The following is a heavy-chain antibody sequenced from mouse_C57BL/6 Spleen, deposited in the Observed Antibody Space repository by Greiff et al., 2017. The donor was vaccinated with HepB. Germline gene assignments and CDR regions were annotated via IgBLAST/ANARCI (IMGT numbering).Heavy chain of an antibody. CDR3: ARPHYGSSSAWFAY. D-gene: IGHD1-1*01. CDR1: GFTFSDYG. J-gene: IGHJ3*01. CDR2: ISSGSSTI. V-gene: IGHV5-17*01. Sequence: DVKLVESGGGLVKPGGSLKLSCAASGFTFSDYGMHWVRQAPEKGLEWVAYISSGSSTIYYADTVKGRFTISRDNAKNTLFLQMTSLRSEDTAMYYCARPHYGSSSAWFAYWGQGTLVTVSA.